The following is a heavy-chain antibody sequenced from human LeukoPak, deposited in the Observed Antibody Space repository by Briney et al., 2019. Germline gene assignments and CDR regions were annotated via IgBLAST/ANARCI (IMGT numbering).Heavy chain of an antibody. V-gene: IGHV3-30*02. CDR3: GLEELSGYGMDV. CDR1: GFTFSSYG. CDR2: IRYDGSNK. Sequence: PGGSLRLSCAASGFTFSSYGMHWVRQAPGKGLEWVAFIRYDGSNKYYADSVKGRLTISRDNSKNTLYLQMNSLRAEDTAVYYCGLEELSGYGMDVWGQGTTVTVSS. D-gene: IGHD3-10*01. J-gene: IGHJ6*02.